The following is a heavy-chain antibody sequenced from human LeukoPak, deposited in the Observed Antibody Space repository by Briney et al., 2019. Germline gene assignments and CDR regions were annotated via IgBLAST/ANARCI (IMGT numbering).Heavy chain of an antibody. CDR2: ISYDGSNK. D-gene: IGHD1/OR15-1a*01. CDR3: ARVDPRLPEQPFDY. V-gene: IGHV3-30-3*01. Sequence: AGGSLRLPCAASGFTFSSYAMHWVRQAPGKGLEWVAVISYDGSNKYYADSVKGRFTISRDNSKNTLYLQMNGLRAEDTAVYYCARVDPRLPEQPFDYWGQGTLVTVSS. CDR1: GFTFSSYA. J-gene: IGHJ4*02.